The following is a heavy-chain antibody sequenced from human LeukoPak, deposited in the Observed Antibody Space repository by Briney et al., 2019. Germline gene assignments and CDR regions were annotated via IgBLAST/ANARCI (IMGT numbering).Heavy chain of an antibody. CDR1: GGSFSGYY. V-gene: IGHV4-34*01. CDR2: INHSGST. J-gene: IGHJ5*02. CDR3: ARWVVVEQEVWFDP. Sequence: PSETLSLTCAVYGGSFSGYYWSWIRQPPGKGLEWIGEINHSGSTNYNPSLKSRVTISVDTSKNQFSLKLSSVTAADTAVYYCARWVVVEQEVWFDPWGQGTLVTVSS. D-gene: IGHD2-2*01.